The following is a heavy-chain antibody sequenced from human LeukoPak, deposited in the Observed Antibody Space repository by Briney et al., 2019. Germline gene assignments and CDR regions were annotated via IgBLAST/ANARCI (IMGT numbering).Heavy chain of an antibody. CDR2: ISYDGSNK. V-gene: IGHV3-30*18. Sequence: PGGSLRLSCAASGFTFSNYAMHWARQAPGKGLEWVAVISYDGSNKYYADSVKGRFTISRDNSKNTLYLQMNSLRADDTAMYYCAKVIVGWLLDYWGQGTLVTVSS. D-gene: IGHD3-16*02. CDR3: AKVIVGWLLDY. J-gene: IGHJ4*02. CDR1: GFTFSNYA.